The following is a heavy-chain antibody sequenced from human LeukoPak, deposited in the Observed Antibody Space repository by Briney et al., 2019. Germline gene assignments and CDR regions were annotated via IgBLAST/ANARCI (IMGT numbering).Heavy chain of an antibody. CDR3: ARAEQWLPRDWFEP. Sequence: ASVKVSCKATGYTFTSYATHWVRQAPGQRLEWMGWINAGNGNTKYSQKFQGRVTITRDTSASTAYMELSSLRSEDTAVYYCARAEQWLPRDWFEPWGQGTLVTVSS. V-gene: IGHV1-3*01. CDR2: INAGNGNT. J-gene: IGHJ5*02. CDR1: GYTFTSYA. D-gene: IGHD6-19*01.